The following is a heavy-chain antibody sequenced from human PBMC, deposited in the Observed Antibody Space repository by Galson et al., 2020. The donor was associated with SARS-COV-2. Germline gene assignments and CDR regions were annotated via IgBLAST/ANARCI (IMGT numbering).Heavy chain of an antibody. CDR2: ISANGDTA. D-gene: IGHD2-8*01. CDR3: ARCPSESKYGDADFHY. Sequence: GGSLRLSCLGSGFSFNNYAMSWVRQAPGEGLEWVSSISANGDTAYNLDSVKGHFITSRDNSKNTVYLQINSLSAQDTALYYCARCPSESKYGDADFHYWGQGTLVTVSS. CDR1: GFSFNNYA. V-gene: IGHV3-23*01. J-gene: IGHJ4*02.